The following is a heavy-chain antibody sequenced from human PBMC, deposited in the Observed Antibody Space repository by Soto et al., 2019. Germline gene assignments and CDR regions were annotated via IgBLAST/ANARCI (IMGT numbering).Heavy chain of an antibody. J-gene: IGHJ6*02. CDR3: ASGGYCSSTSCYGSYYYGMDV. V-gene: IGHV3-74*01. CDR1: GFTFSSYW. CDR2: INSDGSST. D-gene: IGHD2-2*01. Sequence: AGGSLRLSCAASGFTFSSYWMHWVRQAPGKGLVWVSRINSDGSSTSYADSVKGRFTISRDNAKNTLYLQMNSLRAEDTAVYYCASGGYCSSTSCYGSYYYGMDVWGQGTTVTVSS.